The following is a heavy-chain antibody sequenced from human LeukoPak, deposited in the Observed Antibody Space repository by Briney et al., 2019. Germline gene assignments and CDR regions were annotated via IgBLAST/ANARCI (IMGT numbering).Heavy chain of an antibody. J-gene: IGHJ4*02. D-gene: IGHD3-3*01. Sequence: SETLSLTCADYGGSFSGYYWSWIRQPPGKGLEWIGEINHSGSTDYNPSLKSRVTISVDTSKNQFSLKLSSVTAADTAVYYCARGLYYDFWSGSGLDYWGQGTLVTVSS. CDR1: GGSFSGYY. V-gene: IGHV4-34*01. CDR3: ARGLYYDFWSGSGLDY. CDR2: INHSGST.